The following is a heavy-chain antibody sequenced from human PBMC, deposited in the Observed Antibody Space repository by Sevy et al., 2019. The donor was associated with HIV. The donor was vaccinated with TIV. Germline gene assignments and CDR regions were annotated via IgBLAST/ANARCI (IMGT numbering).Heavy chain of an antibody. Sequence: GGSLRLSCAASGFTFSDYYMSWLRQAPGKGLEWLSYISGSGDTIYYADSVKGRFTISRDNAKNSLYLQMNSLRAEDTAVYYCARDHEKDGGLGDYYYFAMDVWGQGTTVTVSS. CDR1: GFTFSDYY. D-gene: IGHD4-17*01. CDR3: ARDHEKDGGLGDYYYFAMDV. J-gene: IGHJ6*02. V-gene: IGHV3-11*01. CDR2: ISGSGDTI.